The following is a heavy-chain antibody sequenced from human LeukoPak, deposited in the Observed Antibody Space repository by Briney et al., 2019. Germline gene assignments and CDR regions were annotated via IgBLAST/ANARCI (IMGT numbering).Heavy chain of an antibody. CDR1: GFSFSLYA. J-gene: IGHJ4*02. D-gene: IGHD2-15*01. Sequence: QPGGSLRVSCAASGFSFSLYAMSWVRQAPGKGLEWVSVVSNSAGGGFTYYTAYVKGRFTISRDDAKNTLYLQMNSLRAEDTAVYYCAKLQGYCSGGSCYSWYFHYWGQGTLGTVSS. CDR2: VSNSAGGGFT. CDR3: AKLQGYCSGGSCYSWYFHY. V-gene: IGHV3-23*01.